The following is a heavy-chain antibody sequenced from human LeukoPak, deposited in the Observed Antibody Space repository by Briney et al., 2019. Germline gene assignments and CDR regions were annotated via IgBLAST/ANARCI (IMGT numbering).Heavy chain of an antibody. Sequence: GGSLRLSCAASGFTFSSYEMNWVRQAPGKGLEWVSYISSSGSTIYYADSVKGRFTISRDNAKNSLYLQMNSLRAEDTAVYYCARVQRAEDYYYYMDVWGKGTTVTVSS. CDR1: GFTFSSYE. D-gene: IGHD6-19*01. J-gene: IGHJ6*03. CDR2: ISSSGSTI. V-gene: IGHV3-48*03. CDR3: ARVQRAEDYYYYMDV.